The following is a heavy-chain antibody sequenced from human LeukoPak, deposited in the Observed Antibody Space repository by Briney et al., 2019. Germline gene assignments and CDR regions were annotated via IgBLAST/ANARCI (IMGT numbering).Heavy chain of an antibody. D-gene: IGHD3-10*01. CDR2: FSGSGGGT. J-gene: IGHJ5*02. CDR3: ARDIGGRGWFDP. CDR1: GFTFSTYA. Sequence: AGGSLRLSCAASGFTFSTYAMSWVRQAPGKGLEWVSSFSGSGGGTCYADSVKGRFTISRDNSKNTLFLQMNSLRAEDTAVYYCARDIGGRGWFDPWGQGTLVTVSS. V-gene: IGHV3-23*01.